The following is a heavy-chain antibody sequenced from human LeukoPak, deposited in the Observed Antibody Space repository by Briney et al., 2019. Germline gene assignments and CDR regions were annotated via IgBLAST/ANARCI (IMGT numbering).Heavy chain of an antibody. Sequence: ASVKVSCKASGYRFTSYYMHWVRQAPGQGLEWMGIINASGGSTTYAQKFQGRVTMTRDTSTSTVYMELSSLRSEDTTVYYCARDLIAAAGTTWFDPWGQGTLVTVSS. CDR2: INASGGST. D-gene: IGHD6-13*01. CDR1: GYRFTSYY. CDR3: ARDLIAAAGTTWFDP. V-gene: IGHV1-46*01. J-gene: IGHJ5*02.